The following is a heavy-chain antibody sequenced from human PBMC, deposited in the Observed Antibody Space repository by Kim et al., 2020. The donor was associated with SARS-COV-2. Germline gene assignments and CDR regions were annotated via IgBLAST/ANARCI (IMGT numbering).Heavy chain of an antibody. V-gene: IGHV4-39*07. CDR3: ARVRGMATAGTLDS. Sequence: SETLSLTCTVSGGSISSSSSYWAWTRKPPGKGLEWIGNVYYSGTTYYNPSLKSRVTISVDTSKNQFSLKLSSVTAADTAVYYCARVRGMATAGTLDSWGQGTLVTVSS. CDR1: GGSISSSSSY. J-gene: IGHJ4*02. CDR2: VYYSGTT. D-gene: IGHD6-13*01.